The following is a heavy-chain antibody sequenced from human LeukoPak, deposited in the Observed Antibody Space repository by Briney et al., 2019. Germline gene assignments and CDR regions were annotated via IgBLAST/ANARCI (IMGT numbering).Heavy chain of an antibody. Sequence: ASVKVSCKASGYTFTTYYMHWVRQAPGQGLEWMGIINPNGGSTTYAQKFQGRVTMTRDTSTSTVYMELSSLKSEDTALYYCARSQLSSVSFDCWGQGTLVTVPS. CDR1: GYTFTTYY. CDR3: ARSQLSSVSFDC. D-gene: IGHD6-25*01. J-gene: IGHJ4*02. V-gene: IGHV1-46*01. CDR2: INPNGGST.